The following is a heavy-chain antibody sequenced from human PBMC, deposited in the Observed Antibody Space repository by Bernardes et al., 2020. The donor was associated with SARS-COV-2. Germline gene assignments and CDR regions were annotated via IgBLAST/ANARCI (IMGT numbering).Heavy chain of an antibody. CDR3: ASVTWSQRDGFDV. CDR2: INPTSGDT. D-gene: IGHD1-26*01. CDR1: GYTFTDYY. V-gene: IGHV1-2*02. Sequence: ASVNVSCKASGYTFTDYYFHWVRQAPGQGLEWVGWINPTSGDTNYAQNFQGRVTMTRDTSISTGYMDLRRLTSDDTAIYYCASVTWSQRDGFDVWGQGTRVTVSS. J-gene: IGHJ3*01.